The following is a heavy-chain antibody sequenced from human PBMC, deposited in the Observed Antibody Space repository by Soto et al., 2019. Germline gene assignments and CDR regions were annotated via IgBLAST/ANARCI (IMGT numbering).Heavy chain of an antibody. CDR2: IISTGGSA. CDR1: GFTFSSFA. J-gene: IGHJ6*02. Sequence: PGGSLRLSCSAPGFTFSSFAMHWVRQAPGKGLEYVSAIISTGGSAYYSDSVNGRFSFSTDNSKKGLYLQMSSLRAEXTALDYCVKTRIADPELMGYSCGTEVRGQGT. V-gene: IGHV3-64D*06. D-gene: IGHD1-7*01. CDR3: VKTRIADPELMGYSCGTEV.